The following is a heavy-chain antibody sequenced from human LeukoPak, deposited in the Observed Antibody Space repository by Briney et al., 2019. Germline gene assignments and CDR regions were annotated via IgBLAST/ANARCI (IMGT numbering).Heavy chain of an antibody. D-gene: IGHD3-16*01. CDR3: VRGWGSNVYASAFDV. CDR1: GFTFSNAW. Sequence: PGGSLRLSCVVSGFTFSNAWMNWVRQAPGKGLEWVTVIWHDGSHKDYADSVKGRFTISRDNSKNTLYLQMNDLRAEDTAVYFCVRGWGSNVYASAFDVWGQGTMVTVSS. J-gene: IGHJ3*01. V-gene: IGHV3-33*08. CDR2: IWHDGSHK.